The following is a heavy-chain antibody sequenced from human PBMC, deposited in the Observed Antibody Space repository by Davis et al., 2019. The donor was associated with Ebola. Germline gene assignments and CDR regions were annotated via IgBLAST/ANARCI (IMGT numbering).Heavy chain of an antibody. Sequence: PGGSLRLSCAASGFTFSSYSMNWVRQAPGKGLEWVSSISSSSSYIYYADSVKGRFTISRDNAKNTLYLQMNSLRAEDTAVYYCAKDKVVIGIAVASFDYWGQGTLVTVSS. J-gene: IGHJ4*02. V-gene: IGHV3-21*04. CDR2: ISSSSSYI. CDR3: AKDKVVIGIAVASFDY. D-gene: IGHD6-19*01. CDR1: GFTFSSYS.